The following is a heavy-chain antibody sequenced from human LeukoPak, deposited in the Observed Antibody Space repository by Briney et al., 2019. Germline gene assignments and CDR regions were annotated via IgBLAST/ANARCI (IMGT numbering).Heavy chain of an antibody. Sequence: SETLSLTCTVSGGSISSSSHYWGWVRQPPGKGLERIGFIYYTESTYSNPSLKSRVALSIDRTKNQFSLKLSSVTAADTAVYYCARPSYYDTSGYYDYWGQGALVTVSS. CDR1: GGSISSSSHY. CDR2: IYYTEST. D-gene: IGHD3-22*01. CDR3: ARPSYYDTSGYYDY. V-gene: IGHV4-39*01. J-gene: IGHJ4*02.